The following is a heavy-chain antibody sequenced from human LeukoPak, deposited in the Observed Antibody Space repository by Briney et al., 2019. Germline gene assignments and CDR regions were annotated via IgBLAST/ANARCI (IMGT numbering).Heavy chain of an antibody. CDR3: ARGTNCTNGVCYNWFDP. J-gene: IGHJ5*02. Sequence: SVTVSCKASGGTFTSYAISWVRQAPGQGLEWIGVIIPIFGTANYAQKFQGRVTITTDESTSTAYMELSSLRSEDTAVDYCARGTNCTNGVCYNWFDPWGQGTLLTVSS. V-gene: IGHV1-69*05. CDR2: IIPIFGTA. D-gene: IGHD2-8*01. CDR1: GGTFTSYA.